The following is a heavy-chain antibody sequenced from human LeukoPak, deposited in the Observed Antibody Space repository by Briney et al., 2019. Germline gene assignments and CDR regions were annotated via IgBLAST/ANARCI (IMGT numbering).Heavy chain of an antibody. CDR3: AKDGRHWNDDIDY. Sequence: GESLTLSCAASGFTFSSYAMSWVRQAPGKGLEWVSAISGSGGSTYYADSVKGRFTISRDNSKNTLYLQMNSLRAEDTAVYYCAKDGRHWNDDIDYWGQGTLVTVSS. V-gene: IGHV3-23*01. CDR2: ISGSGGST. CDR1: GFTFSSYA. D-gene: IGHD1-1*01. J-gene: IGHJ4*02.